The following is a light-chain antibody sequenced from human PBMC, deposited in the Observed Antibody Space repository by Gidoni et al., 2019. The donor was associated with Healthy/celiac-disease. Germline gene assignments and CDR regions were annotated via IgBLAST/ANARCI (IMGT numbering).Light chain of an antibody. Sequence: QSVLTQPPSVSGPPGQRVTITCTGSSSNIGAGSAVHWYQQLPGTAPKPLVYGNRNRPSVVPDRFSGSKSGTSASLAITGLQAEDEADYYGQSYDSSLREVVFGGGTKLTVL. J-gene: IGLJ2*01. CDR2: GNR. CDR1: SSNIGAGSA. V-gene: IGLV1-40*01. CDR3: QSYDSSLREVV.